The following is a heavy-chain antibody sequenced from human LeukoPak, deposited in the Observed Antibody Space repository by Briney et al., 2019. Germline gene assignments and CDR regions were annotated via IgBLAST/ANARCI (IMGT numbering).Heavy chain of an antibody. D-gene: IGHD6-19*01. V-gene: IGHV3-7*01. Sequence: GGSLRLSCAASGFTFSSYWMSWVRQAPGKGLEWVANIKQDGSEKYYVDSVKGRFTTSRDNAKNSLYLQMNSLRAEDTAVYYCASSGWYIWGSFDYWGQGTLVTVSS. J-gene: IGHJ4*02. CDR1: GFTFSSYW. CDR3: ASSGWYIWGSFDY. CDR2: IKQDGSEK.